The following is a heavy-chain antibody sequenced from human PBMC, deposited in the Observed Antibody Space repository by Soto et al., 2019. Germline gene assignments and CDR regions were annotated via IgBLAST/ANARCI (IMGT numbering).Heavy chain of an antibody. D-gene: IGHD4-4*01. Sequence: EVQLVESGGGLVKPGDSLRLSCAVSGLKFSDAWMNWVRQAPGKGLEWVGRIKSKGGGETKEYAAPVKGRFAISRDDSRDTLYLQMNSLKSEDTAVYYCAWDNSGRFRTDHWGQGTLVTVS. CDR3: AWDNSGRFRTDH. V-gene: IGHV3-15*07. J-gene: IGHJ4*02. CDR2: IKSKGGGETK. CDR1: GLKFSDAW.